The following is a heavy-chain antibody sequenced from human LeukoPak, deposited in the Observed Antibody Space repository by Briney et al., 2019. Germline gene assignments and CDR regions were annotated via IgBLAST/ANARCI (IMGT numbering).Heavy chain of an antibody. J-gene: IGHJ3*02. V-gene: IGHV4-34*01. CDR2: IYYSGST. D-gene: IGHD3-22*01. CDR3: ARRGYYDSSGYYNDAFDI. Sequence: SETLSLTCAVYGGSFSGYYWSWIRQPPGKGLEWIGSIYYSGSTYYNPSLKSRVTISVDTSKNQFSLKLSSVTAADTAVYYCARRGYYDSSGYYNDAFDIWGQGTMVTVSS. CDR1: GGSFSGYY.